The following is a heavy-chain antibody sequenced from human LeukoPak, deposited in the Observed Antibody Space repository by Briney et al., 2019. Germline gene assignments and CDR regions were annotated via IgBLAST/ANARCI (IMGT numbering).Heavy chain of an antibody. CDR1: GGSFSGYY. Sequence: ETLSLTCAVYGGSFSGYYWSWIRQPPGKGLEWIGEINHSGSTNYNPSLKSRVTISVDTSKNQFSLKLSSVTAADTAVYYCARRGYYYGSGSYFYYYYYYMDVWGKGTTVTISS. CDR2: INHSGST. CDR3: ARRGYYYGSGSYFYYYYYYMDV. D-gene: IGHD3-10*01. J-gene: IGHJ6*03. V-gene: IGHV4-34*01.